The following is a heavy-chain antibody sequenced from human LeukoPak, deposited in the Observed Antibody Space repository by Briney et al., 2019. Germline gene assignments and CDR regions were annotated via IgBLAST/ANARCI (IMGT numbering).Heavy chain of an antibody. J-gene: IGHJ4*02. CDR2: MNPNSGNT. CDR3: ERGAYYYDSSGFKFDY. V-gene: IGHV1-8*01. CDR1: GYTFTSYD. Sequence: ASVKVSCKASGYTFTSYDINWVRQATGQGLEWMGLMNPNSGNTGYAQKFQGRVTMTRNTSISTAYMELSSLRSEDTAVYYCERGAYYYDSSGFKFDYWGQGTLVTVSS. D-gene: IGHD3-22*01.